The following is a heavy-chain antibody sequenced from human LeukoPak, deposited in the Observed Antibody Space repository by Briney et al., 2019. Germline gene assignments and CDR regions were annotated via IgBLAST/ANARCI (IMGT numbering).Heavy chain of an antibody. CDR3: AREQNFMNYYDSSGYYAPLWY. V-gene: IGHV1-8*01. CDR1: GYTFTSYD. Sequence: APVKVSCKASGYTFTSYDINWVRQATGQGLEWMGWMNPNSGNTGYAQKFQGRVTMTRNTSISTAYMELSSLRSEDTAVYYCAREQNFMNYYDSSGYYAPLWYWGQGTLVTVSS. J-gene: IGHJ4*02. D-gene: IGHD3-22*01. CDR2: MNPNSGNT.